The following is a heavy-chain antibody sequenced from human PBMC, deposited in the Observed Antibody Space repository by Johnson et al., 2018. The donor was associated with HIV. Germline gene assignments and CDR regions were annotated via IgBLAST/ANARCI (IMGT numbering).Heavy chain of an antibody. CDR1: GFTFSSYA. V-gene: IGHV3-30*04. Sequence: QVQLVESGGGVVQPGRSLRLSCAASGFTFSSYAMHWVRQAPGKGLEWVAVISYDGSNKYYADSVKGRFTISRDNSKNTLYLQMNSLRAEDTAVYYCAKDHRIAAAVTAFDIWGQGTMVTVSS. J-gene: IGHJ3*02. CDR2: ISYDGSNK. D-gene: IGHD6-13*01. CDR3: AKDHRIAAAVTAFDI.